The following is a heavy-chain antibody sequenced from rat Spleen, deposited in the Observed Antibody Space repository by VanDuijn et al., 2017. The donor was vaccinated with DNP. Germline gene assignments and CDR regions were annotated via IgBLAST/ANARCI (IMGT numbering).Heavy chain of an antibody. V-gene: IGHV3-1*01. CDR3: SRGLRRVYWYFDF. Sequence: EVQLQESGPGLVKPSQSLSLTCSVTVYSITSNYWGWIRKFPGNKMEWMGYISYSGSTSYNPSLKSRISITRDTSKNQFFLHLNSVTTEDTATYYCSRGLRRVYWYFDFWGPGTMVTVSS. D-gene: IGHD1-11*01. CDR2: ISYSGST. CDR1: VYSITSNY. J-gene: IGHJ1*01.